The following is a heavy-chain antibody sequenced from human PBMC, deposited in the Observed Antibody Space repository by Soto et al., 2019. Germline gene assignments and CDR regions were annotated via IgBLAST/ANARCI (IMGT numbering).Heavy chain of an antibody. CDR2: IKPKADDGTT. V-gene: IGHV3-15*01. Sequence: DVQLVESGGGLVKPGGTLRLSCAASGFSFTNAWMNWVRQAPGKGLEWIGRIKPKADDGTTDYAAPVRGRFTISRDDSKDTLYLQMNNRRTEDTAVYYCTTIYPFTVTVLLDYWGQGTLVTVSS. CDR1: GFSFTNAW. D-gene: IGHD4-17*01. J-gene: IGHJ4*02. CDR3: TTIYPFTVTVLLDY.